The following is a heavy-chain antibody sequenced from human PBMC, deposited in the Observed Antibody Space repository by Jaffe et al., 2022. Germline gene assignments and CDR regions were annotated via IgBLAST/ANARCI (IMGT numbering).Heavy chain of an antibody. J-gene: IGHJ6*03. CDR3: AKGPRWIQLWTQRAYYMDV. CDR1: GFTFSSYA. Sequence: EVQLLESGGGLVQPGGSLRLSCAASGFTFSSYAMSWVRQAPGKGLEWVSAISGSGGSTYYADSVKGRFTISRDNSKNTLYLQMNSLRAEDTAVYYCAKGPRWIQLWTQRAYYMDVWGKGTTVTVSS. V-gene: IGHV3-23*01. D-gene: IGHD5-18*01. CDR2: ISGSGGST.